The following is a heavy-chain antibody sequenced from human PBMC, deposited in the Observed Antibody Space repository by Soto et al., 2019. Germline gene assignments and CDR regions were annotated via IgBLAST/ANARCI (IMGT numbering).Heavy chain of an antibody. CDR2: IDPSDSYT. CDR3: ARHSDYYGSGSYQYYYYYYGMDV. D-gene: IGHD3-10*01. V-gene: IGHV5-10-1*01. CDR1: GYSCTSYW. Sequence: GESLKISCKGSGYSCTSYWIGWVRQMPGKGLEWMGRIDPSDSYTNYSPSFQGHATISADKSISTAYLQWSSLKASDTAMYYCARHSDYYGSGSYQYYYYYYGMDVWGQGTTLTVSS. J-gene: IGHJ6*02.